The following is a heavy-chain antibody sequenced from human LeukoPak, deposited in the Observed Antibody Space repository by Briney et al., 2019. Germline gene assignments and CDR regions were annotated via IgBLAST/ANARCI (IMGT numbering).Heavy chain of an antibody. J-gene: IGHJ5*02. CDR1: GFTFSSYA. V-gene: IGHV3-23*01. CDR2: ISGSGGST. Sequence: GGSLRLSCAASGFTFSSYAMSWVRQAPGKGLEWVSAISGSGGSTYYADSVKGRFTISRDNSKNTLYLQMNSLRAEDTAVYYCATKGERPARHIYERTKNWFDPWGQGTLVTVSS. CDR3: ATKGERPARHIYERTKNWFDP. D-gene: IGHD6-6*01.